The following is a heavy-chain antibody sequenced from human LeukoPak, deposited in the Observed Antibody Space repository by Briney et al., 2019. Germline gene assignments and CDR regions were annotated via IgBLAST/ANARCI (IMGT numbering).Heavy chain of an antibody. CDR1: GGTFSSYA. J-gene: IGHJ5*02. D-gene: IGHD3-10*01. CDR3: ARDLADSGSYYAGDP. Sequence: GASVKVSCKASGGTFSSYAISWVRQAPGQGLEWMGRIIPIFGTANYAQKFQGRVTITTDESTSTAYMELSSLRSEDTAVYYCARDLADSGSYYAGDPRGQGTLVTVSS. V-gene: IGHV1-69*05. CDR2: IIPIFGTA.